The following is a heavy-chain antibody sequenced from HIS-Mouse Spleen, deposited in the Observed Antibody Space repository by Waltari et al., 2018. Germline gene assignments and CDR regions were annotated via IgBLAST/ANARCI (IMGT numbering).Heavy chain of an antibody. V-gene: IGHV3-30-3*01. J-gene: IGHJ3*02. Sequence: QVQLVESGGGVVQPGRSLRLSCAASGFTFSSYAMHWVRQAPGKGLEWVAVISYDGSNKYYADSVKGRFTISRDNSKNTLYLQMNSLRAEDTAVYYCARDRGAVAGNDAFDIWGQGTMVTVSS. CDR3: ARDRGAVAGNDAFDI. D-gene: IGHD6-19*01. CDR2: ISYDGSNK. CDR1: GFTFSSYA.